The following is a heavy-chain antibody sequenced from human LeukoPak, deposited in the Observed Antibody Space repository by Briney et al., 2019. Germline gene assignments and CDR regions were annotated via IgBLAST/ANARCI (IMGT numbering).Heavy chain of an antibody. D-gene: IGHD3-22*01. CDR3: ARGQVSIYYYDSSGPGFQH. CDR1: GGSFSGYY. Sequence: PSETLSLTCAVYGGSFSGYYWSWIRQPPGKGLEWIGEINHSGSTNYNPSLKSRVTISVDTSKNQFSLKLSSVTAADTAVYYCARGQVSIYYYDSSGPGFQHWGQGTLVTVSS. V-gene: IGHV4-34*01. CDR2: INHSGST. J-gene: IGHJ1*01.